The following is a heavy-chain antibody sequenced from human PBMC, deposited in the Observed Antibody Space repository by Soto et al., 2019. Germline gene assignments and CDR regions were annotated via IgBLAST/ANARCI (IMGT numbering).Heavy chain of an antibody. V-gene: IGHV1-8*01. D-gene: IGHD3-9*01. CDR3: ARDDILTGYYADDAFDI. CDR2: MNPNSGNT. J-gene: IGHJ3*02. CDR1: GYTFTSYD. Sequence: QVPLVQSGAEVKKPGASVKVSCKASGYTFTSYDINWVRQATGQGLEWMGWMNPNSGNTGYAQKFQGRVTMTRNTSISTAYMELSSLRSEDTAVYYCARDDILTGYYADDAFDIWGQGTMVTVSS.